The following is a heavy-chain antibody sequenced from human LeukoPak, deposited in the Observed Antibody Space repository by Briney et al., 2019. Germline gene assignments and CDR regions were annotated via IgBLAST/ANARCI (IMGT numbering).Heavy chain of an antibody. CDR3: ARVDCSGGSCSTWFDY. CDR1: GGSISSSSYY. CDR2: IYYSGST. V-gene: IGHV4-39*01. Sequence: SETLSLTCTGSGGSISSSSYYWGWIRQPPGRGLEWIGSIYYSGSTYYNPSLKSRVTISVDTSKNQFSLKLSSVTAADTAVYYCARVDCSGGSCSTWFDYWGQGTLVTVSS. D-gene: IGHD2-15*01. J-gene: IGHJ4*02.